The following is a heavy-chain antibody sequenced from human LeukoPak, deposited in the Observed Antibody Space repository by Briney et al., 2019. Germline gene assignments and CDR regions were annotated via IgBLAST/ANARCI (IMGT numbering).Heavy chain of an antibody. CDR1: GFTFSSYE. CDR2: ISSSGSTI. J-gene: IGHJ4*02. Sequence: GGSLRLSCAASGFTFSSYEMNWVRQAPGKGLEWVSYISSSGSTIYYADSVKGRFTISRENAKNSLYLQMNSLRAEDTAVYYCARGAYYYDSSGYRDYWGQGTLVTVSS. D-gene: IGHD3-22*01. V-gene: IGHV3-48*03. CDR3: ARGAYYYDSSGYRDY.